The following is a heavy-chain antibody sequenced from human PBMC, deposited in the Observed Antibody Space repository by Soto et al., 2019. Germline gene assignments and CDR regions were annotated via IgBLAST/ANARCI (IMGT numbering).Heavy chain of an antibody. D-gene: IGHD6-6*01. J-gene: IGHJ4*02. CDR3: ARESVYSSSRGFDY. V-gene: IGHV1-3*01. CDR1: GYTFTSYA. Sequence: QVQLVQSGAEVKKPGASVKVSCKASGYTFTSYAMHWVRQAPGQRLEWMGWINAGNGNTKYSQKFQGRVTITRDTSASTAYMELSSLRSADTAVYYFARESVYSSSRGFDYCGQGTLVTVSS. CDR2: INAGNGNT.